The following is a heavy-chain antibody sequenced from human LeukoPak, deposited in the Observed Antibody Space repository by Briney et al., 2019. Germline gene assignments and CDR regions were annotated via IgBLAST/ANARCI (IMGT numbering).Heavy chain of an antibody. D-gene: IGHD3-10*01. CDR2: ISGSGGST. J-gene: IGHJ6*02. Sequence: GGSLRLSCAASGFTFSSYAMNWVRQAPGKGLEWVSGISGSGGSTYYADSVKGRFTISRDKSKNTLHLQMNSLRADDTAVYYCAKSYYYGSGSQYYYYYGMDVWGQGTTVTVSS. V-gene: IGHV3-23*01. CDR3: AKSYYYGSGSQYYYYYGMDV. CDR1: GFTFSSYA.